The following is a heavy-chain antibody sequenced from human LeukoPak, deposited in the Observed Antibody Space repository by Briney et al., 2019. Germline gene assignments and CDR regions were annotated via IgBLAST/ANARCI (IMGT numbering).Heavy chain of an antibody. V-gene: IGHV1-2*02. D-gene: IGHD3-3*01. Sequence: ASVKVSCKASGGTFSSYAIGWVRQAPGQGLEWMGWINPNSGDTKYAQKFQARVTMTRDTSISTVYMELSRLRFGDTAVYYCARGAVFGGNWFDPWGQGTLVTVSS. J-gene: IGHJ5*02. CDR1: GGTFSSYA. CDR2: INPNSGDT. CDR3: ARGAVFGGNWFDP.